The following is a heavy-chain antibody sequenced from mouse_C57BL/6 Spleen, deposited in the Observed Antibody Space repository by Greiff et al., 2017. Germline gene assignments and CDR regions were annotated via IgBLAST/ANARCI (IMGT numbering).Heavy chain of an antibody. D-gene: IGHD1-1*01. Sequence: VQLMQSGAELVRPGASVKLSCTASGFNIKDDYMHWVKQRPEQGLEWIGWIDPENGDTEYASKFQGKATITADTSSNTAYLQLSSLTSEDTAVYYCTLITTVDYWGQGTTLTVSS. V-gene: IGHV14-4*01. CDR2: IDPENGDT. J-gene: IGHJ2*01. CDR3: TLITTVDY. CDR1: GFNIKDDY.